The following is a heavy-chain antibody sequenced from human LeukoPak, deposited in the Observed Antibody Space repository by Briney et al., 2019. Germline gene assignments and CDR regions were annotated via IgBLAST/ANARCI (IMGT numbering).Heavy chain of an antibody. Sequence: SETLSLTCTVSGGSISSGSYYWSWIRQPPGKGLEWIGYIYYSGSTNYNPSLKSRVTISVDTSKNQFSLKLSSVTAADTAVYYCARDLGDSSSLNGFDPWGQGTLVTVSS. CDR2: IYYSGST. V-gene: IGHV4-61*01. J-gene: IGHJ5*02. D-gene: IGHD6-13*01. CDR1: GGSISSGSYY. CDR3: ARDLGDSSSLNGFDP.